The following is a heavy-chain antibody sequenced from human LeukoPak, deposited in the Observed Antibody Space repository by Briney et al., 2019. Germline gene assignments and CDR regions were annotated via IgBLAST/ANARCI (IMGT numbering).Heavy chain of an antibody. D-gene: IGHD2-8*01. J-gene: IGHJ4*02. V-gene: IGHV3-53*01. Sequence: PGGSLRLSSAASGFRFRSEYMNWVRQAPGKGLEWVSVIYRGGSTYYADSVKGRFIISRDNAKNTVYLQMNSLRAEETAVYYCGRLMYANGWVFDSWGQGTLVTVSS. CDR2: IYRGGST. CDR3: GRLMYANGWVFDS. CDR1: GFRFRSEY.